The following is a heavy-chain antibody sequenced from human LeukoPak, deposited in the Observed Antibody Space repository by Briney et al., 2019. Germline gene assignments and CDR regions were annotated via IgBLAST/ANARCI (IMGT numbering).Heavy chain of an antibody. CDR2: ISGSGGST. CDR3: AKGCSSTSCYTAWFDP. D-gene: IGHD2-2*02. V-gene: IGHV3-23*01. Sequence: PGGSLRLSCAASGFTFSSYGMHWVRQAPGKGLEWVSAISGSGGSTYYADSVKGRFTISRDNSKNTLYLQMNSLRAEDTAVYYCAKGCSSTSCYTAWFDPWGQGTLVTVSS. J-gene: IGHJ5*02. CDR1: GFTFSSYG.